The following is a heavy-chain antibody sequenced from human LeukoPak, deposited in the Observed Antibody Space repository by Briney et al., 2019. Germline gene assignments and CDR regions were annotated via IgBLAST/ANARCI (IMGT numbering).Heavy chain of an antibody. V-gene: IGHV1-46*01. Sequence: ASVQVSCKASGYPFPSYYMHWVRQAPGQGLEWMGIINPSGGSTSYAQKFQGRVTMTRDTSTSTVYMELSSLRSEDTAVYYCARPGFYSGGLDHWGQGTLVTVSS. CDR2: INPSGGST. CDR1: GYPFPSYY. D-gene: IGHD6-19*01. J-gene: IGHJ4*02. CDR3: ARPGFYSGGLDH.